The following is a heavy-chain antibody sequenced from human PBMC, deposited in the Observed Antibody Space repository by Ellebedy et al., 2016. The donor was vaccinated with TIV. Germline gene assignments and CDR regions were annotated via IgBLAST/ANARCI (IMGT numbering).Heavy chain of an antibody. CDR2: MNSDGTIT. CDR3: VGDFGGGDDF. V-gene: IGHV3-74*01. D-gene: IGHD2-21*02. Sequence: GGSLRLSXAGSGFTFSRYWMHWVRQAPGKGLVWVSRMNSDGTITTHADSVKGRFTISRDNAKNTLYLQMNSLRVEDTAVYYCVGDFGGGDDFWGQGTVVTVSS. CDR1: GFTFSRYW. J-gene: IGHJ3*01.